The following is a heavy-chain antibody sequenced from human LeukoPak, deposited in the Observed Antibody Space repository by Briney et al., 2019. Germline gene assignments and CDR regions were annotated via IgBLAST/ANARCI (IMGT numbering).Heavy chain of an antibody. CDR1: GFTLSSYA. J-gene: IGHJ6*02. D-gene: IGHD3-3*01. V-gene: IGHV3-30-3*01. Sequence: GGSLRLSCAASGFTLSSYAMHWVRQAPGKGLEWVAVISYDGSNKYYADSVKGRFTISRDNSKNTPYLQMNSLRAEDTAVYYCARDGNTIFGVPPRYYCYYYGMDVWGQGTTVTVSS. CDR3: ARDGNTIFGVPPRYYCYYYGMDV. CDR2: ISYDGSNK.